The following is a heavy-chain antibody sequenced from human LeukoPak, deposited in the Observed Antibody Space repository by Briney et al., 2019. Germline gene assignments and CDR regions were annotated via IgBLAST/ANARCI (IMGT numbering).Heavy chain of an antibody. CDR1: GFTFDDYG. D-gene: IGHD1-26*01. Sequence: GGSLRLSCAASGFTFDDYGMSWVRQAPGKGLEWVSGINWNGGSTGYADSVKGRFTISRDNAKNSLYLQMNSLRAEDTALYHCARGALGGATYYYYMDVWGKGTTVTVSS. V-gene: IGHV3-20*01. J-gene: IGHJ6*03. CDR2: INWNGGST. CDR3: ARGALGGATYYYYMDV.